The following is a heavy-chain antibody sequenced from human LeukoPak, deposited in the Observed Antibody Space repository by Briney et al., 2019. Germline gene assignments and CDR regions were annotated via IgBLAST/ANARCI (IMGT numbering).Heavy chain of an antibody. J-gene: IGHJ4*02. CDR2: IYYSGST. Sequence: SETLSLTRTVSGGSISSYYWSWIRQPPGKGLEWIGYIYYSGSTNYNPSLKSRVTISVDTSKNQFSLKLSSVTAADTAVYYCARGGPYGDYATYWGQGTLVTVSS. CDR1: GGSISSYY. V-gene: IGHV4-59*01. D-gene: IGHD4-17*01. CDR3: ARGGPYGDYATY.